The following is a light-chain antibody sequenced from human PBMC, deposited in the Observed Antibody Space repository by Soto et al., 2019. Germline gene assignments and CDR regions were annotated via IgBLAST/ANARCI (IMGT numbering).Light chain of an antibody. CDR2: KAS. CDR1: QSISTS. J-gene: IGKJ4*01. Sequence: DIQITQSPSTLSASAGDRVTITCRASQSISTSLAWYQQKPGKAPNVLIYKASSLQTGVPSRFSGSGSGTEFTLTISSLQPDDFATYYCQQYKSYPVTFGGGTKVEIK. V-gene: IGKV1-5*03. CDR3: QQYKSYPVT.